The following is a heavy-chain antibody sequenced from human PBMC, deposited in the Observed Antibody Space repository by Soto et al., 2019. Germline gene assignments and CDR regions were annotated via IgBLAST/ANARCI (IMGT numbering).Heavy chain of an antibody. D-gene: IGHD4-17*01. CDR3: ARHGVDYGDYYFDY. CDR1: DVSISSYG. V-gene: IGHV4-59*08. J-gene: IGHJ4*02. Sequence: ASETMSVTCSVVDVSISSYGLIWLRQPQGKGLEWIGYIYYSGSTNYNPSLKSRVTISVDTSKNQFSLKLSSVTAADTAVYYCARHGVDYGDYYFDYWGQGTLVTVSS. CDR2: IYYSGST.